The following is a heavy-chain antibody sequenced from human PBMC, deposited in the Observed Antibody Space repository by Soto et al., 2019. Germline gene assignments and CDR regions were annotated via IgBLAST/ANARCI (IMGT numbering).Heavy chain of an antibody. Sequence: GGSLRLSCAASGFTVSSNYMSWVRQAPGKGLEWVSVIYSGGSTYYADSVKGRFTISRDNSKNTLYLQMNSLRAEDTAVYYCARPDIVGATTPFDYWGQGTLVTVSS. D-gene: IGHD1-26*01. CDR2: IYSGGST. V-gene: IGHV3-53*01. CDR1: GFTVSSNY. J-gene: IGHJ4*02. CDR3: ARPDIVGATTPFDY.